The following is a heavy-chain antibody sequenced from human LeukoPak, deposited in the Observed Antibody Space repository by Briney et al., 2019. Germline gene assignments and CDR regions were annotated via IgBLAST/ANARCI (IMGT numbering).Heavy chain of an antibody. D-gene: IGHD3-3*01. CDR3: ASGRSDFWSGYLGMDV. J-gene: IGHJ6*02. CDR1: GGSFSGYY. CDR2: INHSGST. Sequence: SETLSLTCAVYGGSFSGYYWSWIRQPPGKGLEWIGEINHSGSTNYNPSLKSRVTISVDTSKNQFSLKLSSVTAADTAVYYCASGRSDFWSGYLGMDVWGQGTTVTVS. V-gene: IGHV4-34*01.